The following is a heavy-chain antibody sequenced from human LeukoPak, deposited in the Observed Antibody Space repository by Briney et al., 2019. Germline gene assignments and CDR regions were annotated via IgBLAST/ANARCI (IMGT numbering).Heavy chain of an antibody. CDR1: RYTFTGYY. J-gene: IGHJ4*02. Sequence: ASVKVSCKASRYTFTGYYIHWVRQAPGQGLEWMGWVNPNSGGTRYIQKFQGRVTMTRDTSISTTYMELSRLTSDDTAVYYCARGEAEYFFDYWGQGTLVAVSS. CDR3: ARGEAEYFFDY. V-gene: IGHV1-2*02. CDR2: VNPNSGGT. D-gene: IGHD1-26*01.